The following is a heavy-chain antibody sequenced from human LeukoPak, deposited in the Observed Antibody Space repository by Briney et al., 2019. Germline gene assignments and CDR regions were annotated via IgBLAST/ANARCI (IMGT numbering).Heavy chain of an antibody. V-gene: IGHV1-3*01. CDR2: INAGNGNT. Sequence: ASVKVSCKASGYTFTSYTMHWVRQAPGQRLEWMGWINAGNGNTKFSQKFQGRVTITRDTSASTAYMELSSLRSEDTAVYYCARDKGIHYYGSGSYGFDPWGQGTLVTVSS. CDR3: ARDKGIHYYGSGSYGFDP. CDR1: GYTFTSYT. D-gene: IGHD3-10*01. J-gene: IGHJ5*02.